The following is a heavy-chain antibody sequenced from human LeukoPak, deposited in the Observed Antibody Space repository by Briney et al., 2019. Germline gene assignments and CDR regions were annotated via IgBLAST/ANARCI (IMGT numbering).Heavy chain of an antibody. Sequence: PSETLSLTCTVSGGSISSYYWSWIRQPPGKGMEWIGYICYSGSTNYNSSLKSRVTISVDTSKIQFSLKLSSVTAADTAVYYCAREDIVVVAAAETSTYYYYYMDVWGKGTTVTVSS. CDR2: ICYSGST. CDR3: AREDIVVVAAAETSTYYYYYMDV. CDR1: GGSISSYY. D-gene: IGHD2-2*01. J-gene: IGHJ6*03. V-gene: IGHV4-59*01.